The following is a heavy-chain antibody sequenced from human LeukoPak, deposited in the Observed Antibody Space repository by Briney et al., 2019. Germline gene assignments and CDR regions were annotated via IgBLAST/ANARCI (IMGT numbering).Heavy chain of an antibody. D-gene: IGHD4-17*01. J-gene: IGHJ5*02. Sequence: SETLSLTCAVYGGSFSGYYWSWIRQPPGKGLEWIGEINHSGSTNYNPSLKSRVTISVDTSKNQFSLKLSSVTAADTAVYYCARAGDYGDYVGWFDLWGQGTLVTVSS. CDR1: GGSFSGYY. CDR2: INHSGST. CDR3: ARAGDYGDYVGWFDL. V-gene: IGHV4-34*01.